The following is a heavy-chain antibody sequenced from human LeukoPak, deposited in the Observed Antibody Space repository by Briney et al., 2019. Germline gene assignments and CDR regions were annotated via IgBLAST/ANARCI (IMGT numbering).Heavy chain of an antibody. D-gene: IGHD1-26*01. CDR3: ARDRGMQWELLTPRSSD. Sequence: PGGSLRLSCAASGFAFSSYSMNWVRQAPGKGLEWVSSISSSSSYIYYADSVKGRFTISRDNAKNSLYLQMNSLRAEDTAVYYCARDRGMQWELLTPRSSDWGQGTLVTASS. CDR1: GFAFSSYS. J-gene: IGHJ4*02. CDR2: ISSSSSYI. V-gene: IGHV3-21*01.